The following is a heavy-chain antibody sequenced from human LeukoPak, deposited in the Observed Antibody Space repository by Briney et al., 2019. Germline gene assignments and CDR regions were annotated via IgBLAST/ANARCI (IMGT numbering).Heavy chain of an antibody. D-gene: IGHD1-26*01. CDR2: INPNSGGT. V-gene: IGHV1-2*02. CDR3: ARESINIMGAIMAKNYYFDY. Sequence: ASVKVSCKASGYTFTGYYMHWVRQAPGQGLEWMGWINPNSGGTNYAQKFQGRVTMTRDTSISTAYMELSRLRSDDTAVYYCARESINIMGAIMAKNYYFDYWGQGTLVTVSS. J-gene: IGHJ4*02. CDR1: GYTFTGYY.